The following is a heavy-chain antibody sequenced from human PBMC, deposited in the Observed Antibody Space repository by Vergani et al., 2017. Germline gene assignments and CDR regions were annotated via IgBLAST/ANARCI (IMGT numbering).Heavy chain of an antibody. CDR2: IYESGST. J-gene: IGHJ3*01. V-gene: IGHV4-38-2*01. CDR3: ARPVGPSAIADGYHV. D-gene: IGHD3-10*01. Sequence: QVQLQESGPGLVKPLETLSLTCAVSGYSISSGYYWGWIRQPPGKGLEWIGSIYESGSTYSNPSLKSRVSISIDTSKNQFSLKLFSVTATDTGMYYCARPVGPSAIADGYHVWGQGTMVTVS. CDR1: GYSISSGYY.